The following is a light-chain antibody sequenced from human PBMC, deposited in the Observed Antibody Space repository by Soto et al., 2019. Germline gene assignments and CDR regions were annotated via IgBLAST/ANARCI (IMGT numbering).Light chain of an antibody. V-gene: IGKV1-16*01. J-gene: IGKJ1*01. Sequence: DIQLTQSPSSLSASVGDRVTITCRASQTINTYVNWYQHKPGTAPKVLIYAATYLQNGVPSRFSGTGSGADFTLTISSLQPDDFATYYCQQYNSYSFGQGTKVDIK. CDR2: AAT. CDR1: QTINTY. CDR3: QQYNSYS.